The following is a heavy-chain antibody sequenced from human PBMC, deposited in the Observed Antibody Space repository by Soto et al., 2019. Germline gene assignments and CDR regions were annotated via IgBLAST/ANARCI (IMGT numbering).Heavy chain of an antibody. J-gene: IGHJ5*02. V-gene: IGHV4-31*11. Sequence: PSETLSLTCAVSGGSISSGGYSWSWIRQHPGKGLEWIGYIYYSGSIYYNPSLKSRVTISVDTSKNQFSLKLSSVTAADTAVYYCARSVFPWGQGTLVTVSS. CDR1: GGSISSGGYS. CDR3: ARSVFP. CDR2: IYYSGSI.